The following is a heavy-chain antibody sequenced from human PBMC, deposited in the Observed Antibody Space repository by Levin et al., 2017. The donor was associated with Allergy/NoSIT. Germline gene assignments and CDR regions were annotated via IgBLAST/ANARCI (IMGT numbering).Heavy chain of an antibody. CDR1: GFTFSDYH. V-gene: IGHV3-11*01. J-gene: IGHJ6*02. D-gene: IGHD5-18*01. CDR2: ITTSGSTI. Sequence: PEASVKVSCAASGFTFSDYHMNWIRQAPGKGLEWVSYITTSGSTIYYADSVKGRFTISRDDAKNSLYLQMNSLRVEDTALYYCARDTAMVTYYYGMDVWGQGTTVTVSS. CDR3: ARDTAMVTYYYGMDV.